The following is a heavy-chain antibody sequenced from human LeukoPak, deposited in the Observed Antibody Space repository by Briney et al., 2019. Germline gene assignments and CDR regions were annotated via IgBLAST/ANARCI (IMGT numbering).Heavy chain of an antibody. Sequence: PSETLSLTCTVSGGSISSSSYYWGWIRQPPGKGLEWIGSIYYSGSTYYNPSLKSRVTISVDTSKNQFSLKLSSVTAADTAVYYCARRGHSSSWYEPSPQHYYFDYWGQGTLVTVSS. CDR1: GGSISSSSYY. D-gene: IGHD6-13*01. CDR3: ARRGHSSSWYEPSPQHYYFDY. V-gene: IGHV4-39*01. J-gene: IGHJ4*02. CDR2: IYYSGST.